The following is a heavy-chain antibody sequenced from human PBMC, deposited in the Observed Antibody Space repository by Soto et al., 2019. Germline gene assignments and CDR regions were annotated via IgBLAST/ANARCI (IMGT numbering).Heavy chain of an antibody. J-gene: IGHJ4*02. Sequence: SETLSLTCTVSGASISGVSHFWGWIRQPPGRGLEWIGSISNDGTPIYNPSLTSRVTISVDTSKNQFSLKLSSVTAADTAVYYCAREVTDKITGTTDYYFDYWGQGTLVTVSS. CDR1: GASISGVSHF. D-gene: IGHD1-20*01. V-gene: IGHV4-39*07. CDR2: ISNDGTP. CDR3: AREVTDKITGTTDYYFDY.